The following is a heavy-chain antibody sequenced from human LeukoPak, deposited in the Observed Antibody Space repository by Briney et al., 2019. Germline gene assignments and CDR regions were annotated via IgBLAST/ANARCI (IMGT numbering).Heavy chain of an antibody. D-gene: IGHD2-2*01. Sequence: GGSLRLSCAASGFSFSTYSMNWVRQAPGKGLEWVSSISSSSSYIYYADSVKGRFTISRDNAKNSLYLQMNSLRAEDTAVYYCARVRRPRYCSTTSCYLSYYYMDVWGEGTTVTISS. J-gene: IGHJ6*03. CDR3: ARVRRPRYCSTTSCYLSYYYMDV. CDR1: GFSFSTYS. V-gene: IGHV3-21*04. CDR2: ISSSSSYI.